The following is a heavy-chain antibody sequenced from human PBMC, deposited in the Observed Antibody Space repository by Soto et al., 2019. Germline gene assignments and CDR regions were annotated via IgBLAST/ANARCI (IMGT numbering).Heavy chain of an antibody. CDR2: ISSSSSYI. CDR3: ARDRGQWLVGGIFQH. V-gene: IGHV3-21*01. CDR1: GFTFSSYS. D-gene: IGHD6-19*01. J-gene: IGHJ1*01. Sequence: EVQLVESGGGLVKPGGSLRLSCAASGFTFSSYSMNWVRQAPGKGLEWVSSISSSSSYIYYADSVKGRFTISRDNAKNSLYLQMNSLRAEDTAVYYCARDRGQWLVGGIFQHWGQGTLVTVSS.